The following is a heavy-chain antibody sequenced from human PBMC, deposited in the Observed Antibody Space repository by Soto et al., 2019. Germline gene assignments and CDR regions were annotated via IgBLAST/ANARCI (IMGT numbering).Heavy chain of an antibody. D-gene: IGHD4-4*01. Sequence: PGESLKISCKGSGYSFTSYWIGWVRQMPVKGLEWMGIIYPGDSDTRYSPSFQGQVTISADKSISTAYLQWSSLKASDTAMYYCARLRTVTAKVFNYYYGMDVWGQGTTVTVSS. V-gene: IGHV5-51*01. J-gene: IGHJ6*02. CDR2: IYPGDSDT. CDR3: ARLRTVTAKVFNYYYGMDV. CDR1: GYSFTSYW.